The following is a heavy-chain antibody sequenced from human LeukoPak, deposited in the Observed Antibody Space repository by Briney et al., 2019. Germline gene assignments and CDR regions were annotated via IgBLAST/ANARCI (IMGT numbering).Heavy chain of an antibody. J-gene: IGHJ4*02. V-gene: IGHV3-7*03. CDR3: AKDINSYLVGAIIDY. CDR2: IKQDGSEK. Sequence: PGGSLRLSCAASGFTFSSYWMSWVRQAPGKGLEWVANIKQDGSEKYYVDSVKGRFTISRDNAKNSLYLQMDSLRAEDTALYYCAKDINSYLVGAIIDYWGQGTLVTVSS. CDR1: GFTFSSYW. D-gene: IGHD1-26*01.